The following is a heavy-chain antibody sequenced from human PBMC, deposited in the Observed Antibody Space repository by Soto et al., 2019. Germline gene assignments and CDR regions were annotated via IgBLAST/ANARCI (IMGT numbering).Heavy chain of an antibody. V-gene: IGHV1-69*13. J-gene: IGHJ4*02. Sequence: SVKVSCKASGGTFSNYAFSWVRQAPGQGLEWLGGIMPIFGRADYAQKFRGRVTITADESTSTAHMELSSLRAEDTAIYYCAKAGGSGSYYAERDYYFDYWGQGTLVTVSS. CDR3: AKAGGSGSYYAERDYYFDY. CDR1: GGTFSNYA. D-gene: IGHD3-10*01. CDR2: IMPIFGRA.